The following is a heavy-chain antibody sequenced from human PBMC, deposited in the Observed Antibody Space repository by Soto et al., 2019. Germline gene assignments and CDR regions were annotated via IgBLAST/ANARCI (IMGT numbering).Heavy chain of an antibody. Sequence: EVQLLESGGGLVQPGGSLRLSCAASGFTFSSYAMSWVRQAPGKGLEWVSAISGSGGSTYYADSVKGRFTISRDNSKNTLYLKMNSLRAEDTAVYYCAKAGYCSGGSCSNWFDPWGQGTLVTVSS. V-gene: IGHV3-23*01. CDR1: GFTFSSYA. J-gene: IGHJ5*02. CDR3: AKAGYCSGGSCSNWFDP. CDR2: ISGSGGST. D-gene: IGHD2-15*01.